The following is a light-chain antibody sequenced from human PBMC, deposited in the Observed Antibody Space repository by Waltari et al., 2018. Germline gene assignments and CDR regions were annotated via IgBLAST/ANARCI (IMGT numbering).Light chain of an antibody. CDR2: SAS. CDR1: QGINNY. CDR3: QQYDNFPLT. J-gene: IGKJ4*01. V-gene: IGKV1-33*01. Sequence: DIQMTQSPSSLSASVGDRVPINCRASQGINNYLSWYQQKPGKAPKRLIYSASHLEDGVPSRFSGSGSGTDYSLTISSLQPEDIATYYCQQYDNFPLTFGGGTKVEI.